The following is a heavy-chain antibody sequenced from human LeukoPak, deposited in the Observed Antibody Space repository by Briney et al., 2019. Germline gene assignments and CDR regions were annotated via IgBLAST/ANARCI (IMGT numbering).Heavy chain of an antibody. CDR3: ARGPNYDFCSGYTD. V-gene: IGHV4-34*01. Sequence: PSETLSLTCAVYGGSFSGYYWSWIRQPPGKGLEWIGEINHSGSTNYNPSLKSRVTISVDTSKNQFSLKLSSVTAADTAVYYCARGPNYDFCSGYTDWGQGTLVTVSS. D-gene: IGHD3-3*01. J-gene: IGHJ4*02. CDR2: INHSGST. CDR1: GGSFSGYY.